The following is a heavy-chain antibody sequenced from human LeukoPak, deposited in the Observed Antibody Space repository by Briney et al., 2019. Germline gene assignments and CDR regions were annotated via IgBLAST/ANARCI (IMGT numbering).Heavy chain of an antibody. Sequence: GGSLRLSCAASGFTLSSYWMHWVRQAPGKGLVWVTRINTDGSSTTYADSVKGRFTMSRDNAKNTLYLQMNSLRADDTAVYYCATGLLVVPAGLPDYWGQGTLVTVSS. V-gene: IGHV3-74*03. CDR2: INTDGSST. CDR1: GFTLSSYW. J-gene: IGHJ4*02. D-gene: IGHD2-2*01. CDR3: ATGLLVVPAGLPDY.